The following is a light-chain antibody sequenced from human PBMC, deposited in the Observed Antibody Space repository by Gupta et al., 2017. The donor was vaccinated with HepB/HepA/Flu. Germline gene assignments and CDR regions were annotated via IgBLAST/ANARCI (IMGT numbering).Light chain of an antibody. CDR1: QGISSW. V-gene: IGKV1D-16*01. Sequence: ENQMTQSPSSLSASVGDRVTITCRASQGISSWVAWYQQKPEKAPKSLIYAASSLQSGVPSSCSGSGSGKDFTPTISSLQPEDVATYYCQHNNCSPWTFGHGTKVDIK. CDR3: QHNNCSPWT. J-gene: IGKJ1*01. CDR2: AAS.